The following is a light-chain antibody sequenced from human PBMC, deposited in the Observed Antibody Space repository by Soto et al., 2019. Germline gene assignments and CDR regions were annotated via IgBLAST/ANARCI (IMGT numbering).Light chain of an antibody. Sequence: DIQMTQSPSSLSASVGDSVTITCRASQGINKFLAWFQQIPGTAPKSLISTASRLQSGVPSRFSGSGSGTHFTLTINNLQPEDFATYYCQQYESFPLTFGGGTRVEIK. V-gene: IGKV1-16*01. J-gene: IGKJ4*01. CDR3: QQYESFPLT. CDR1: QGINKF. CDR2: TAS.